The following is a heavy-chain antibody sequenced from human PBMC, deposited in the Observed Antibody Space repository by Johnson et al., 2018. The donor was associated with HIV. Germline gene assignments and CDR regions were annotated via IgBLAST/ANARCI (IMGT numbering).Heavy chain of an antibody. CDR3: ARDPGGSLGAFDI. CDR2: IYSGGST. D-gene: IGHD1-26*01. V-gene: IGHV3-66*01. CDR1: GFTVSSNY. J-gene: IGHJ3*02. Sequence: VQLVESGGGLVQPGGSLRLSCAASGFTVSSNYMSWVRQAPGKGLEWVSVIYSGGSTYYADSVKDRFTISRDNSKNTLYLQMNSLRVEDTAVYYCARDPGGSLGAFDIWGQGTIVTVSS.